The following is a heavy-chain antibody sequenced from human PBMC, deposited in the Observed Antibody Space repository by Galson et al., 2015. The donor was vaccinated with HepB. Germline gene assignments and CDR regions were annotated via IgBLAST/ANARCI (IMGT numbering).Heavy chain of an antibody. CDR2: ISAYNGNT. CDR1: GYTFTSYG. Sequence: SVKVSCKASGYTFTSYGISWVRQAPGQGLEWMGWISAYNGNTNYAQKLQGRVTMTTDTSTSTAYMELRSLRSDDTAVYYCARDIVVVPAAIRYYYYGMDVWGQGTTVTVSS. V-gene: IGHV1-18*04. CDR3: ARDIVVVPAAIRYYYYGMDV. J-gene: IGHJ6*02. D-gene: IGHD2-2*02.